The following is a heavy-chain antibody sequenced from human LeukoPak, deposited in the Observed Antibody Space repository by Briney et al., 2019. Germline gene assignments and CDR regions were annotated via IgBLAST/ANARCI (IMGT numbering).Heavy chain of an antibody. J-gene: IGHJ6*02. V-gene: IGHV1-18*01. Sequence: GASVKVSCKASGYTFTSYGISWVRQAPGQGLEWMGWISAYNGNTNYAQKLQGRVTMTTDTSTSTAYMELRGLRSDDTAVYYCARDHGMSGLIYYYYGMDVWGQGTTVTVSS. D-gene: IGHD1-14*01. CDR1: GYTFTSYG. CDR3: ARDHGMSGLIYYYYGMDV. CDR2: ISAYNGNT.